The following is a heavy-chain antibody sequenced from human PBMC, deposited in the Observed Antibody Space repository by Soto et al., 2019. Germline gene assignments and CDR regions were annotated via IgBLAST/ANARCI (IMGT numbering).Heavy chain of an antibody. V-gene: IGHV4-61*08. D-gene: IGHD1-7*01. CDR1: GGSISSGGYY. J-gene: IGHJ4*02. Sequence: QVQLQESGPGLVKPSQTLSLTCTVSGGSISSGGYYWSWIRQHPGKGLEWIASIYHSGSTNYNPSLKSRVTISLDTSMNQFSLKLRSVTAADTAVYYCARDSGITGTFDQWGQGTLVTVSS. CDR3: ARDSGITGTFDQ. CDR2: IYHSGST.